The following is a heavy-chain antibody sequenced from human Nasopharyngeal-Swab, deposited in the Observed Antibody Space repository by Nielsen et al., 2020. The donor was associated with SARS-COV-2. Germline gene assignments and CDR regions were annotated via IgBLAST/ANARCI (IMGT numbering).Heavy chain of an antibody. Sequence: WIRQPPGKGLEWIGYIYYSGSTNYNPSLKSRVTISVDTSKDQFSLKLSSVTAADTAVYYCARVPLWGVVVTADFPGYWYFDLWGRGTLVTVSS. D-gene: IGHD2-21*02. V-gene: IGHV4-59*12. CDR3: ARVPLWGVVVTADFPGYWYFDL. J-gene: IGHJ2*01. CDR2: IYYSGST.